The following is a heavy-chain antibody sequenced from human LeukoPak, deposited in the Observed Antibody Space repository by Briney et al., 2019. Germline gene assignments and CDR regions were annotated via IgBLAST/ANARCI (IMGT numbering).Heavy chain of an antibody. CDR2: ISGSGGRT. CDR1: GFTFSSYA. V-gene: IGHV3-23*01. D-gene: IGHD5-24*01. CDR3: ASQRWGTYWYFDL. J-gene: IGHJ2*01. Sequence: GVSLRLSCAASGFTFSSYAMSWVRQAPGKGLEWVSAISGSGGRTYYADSVKGRFTISRDNSKNTLYLQMNSLRAEDTAVYYCASQRWGTYWYFDLWGRGTLVTVSS.